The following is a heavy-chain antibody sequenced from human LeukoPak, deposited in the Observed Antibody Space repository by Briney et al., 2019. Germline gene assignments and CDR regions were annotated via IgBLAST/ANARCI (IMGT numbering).Heavy chain of an antibody. CDR3: AKGGGWLYYFDY. Sequence: GGSLRLSCAASGFTFSNFAMNWVRQAPGKGLEWVSAISGRGADTYYADSVKGRFTISRDNSKNTLYLQMNSLRADDTAVYYCAKGGGWLYYFDYWGQGTLVTVSS. J-gene: IGHJ4*02. CDR2: ISGRGADT. D-gene: IGHD6-19*01. CDR1: GFTFSNFA. V-gene: IGHV3-23*01.